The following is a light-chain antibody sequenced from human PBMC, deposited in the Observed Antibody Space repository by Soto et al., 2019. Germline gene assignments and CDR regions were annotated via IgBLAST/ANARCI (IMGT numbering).Light chain of an antibody. J-gene: IGKJ4*01. CDR1: QSVSSSH. CDR2: GAS. V-gene: IGKV3-20*01. Sequence: IVMTQSPATLSVSPGERATLSCRASQSVSSSHLAWYQQKPGQAPRLLIYGASTRATGVPDRFSGSGSGTDFTLTISRLEPEDFAVYYCQQFGSPLTFGGGTKVDIK. CDR3: QQFGSPLT.